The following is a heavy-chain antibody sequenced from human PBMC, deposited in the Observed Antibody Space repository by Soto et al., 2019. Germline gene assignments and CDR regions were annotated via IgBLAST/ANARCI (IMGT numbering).Heavy chain of an antibody. V-gene: IGHV1-69*05. D-gene: IGHD6-13*01. CDR2: IIPIFGTA. CDR1: GGTFSSYA. J-gene: IGHJ6*02. CDR3: ARDIISDRVSGYSSSWPYYGMDV. Sequence: SVKVSCKASGGTFSSYAISWVRQAPGQGLEWMGGIIPIFGTANYAQKFQGRVTMTRDTSISTAYMELSRLRSDDTAVYYCARDIISDRVSGYSSSWPYYGMDVWGQGTTVTVSS.